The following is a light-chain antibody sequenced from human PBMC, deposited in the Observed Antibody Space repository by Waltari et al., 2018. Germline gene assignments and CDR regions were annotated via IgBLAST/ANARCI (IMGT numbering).Light chain of an antibody. Sequence: EILLTQPPATLSLSPGERSTLSCRASQRVRKYLAWYQQKHGQAPRLLIYDTSNRETGIPARFTGSGSGTDFTLTISNVEPEDFAVYYCQQRNDWPLTFGGGTKVEIK. CDR3: QQRNDWPLT. J-gene: IGKJ4*02. CDR1: QRVRKY. V-gene: IGKV3-11*01. CDR2: DTS.